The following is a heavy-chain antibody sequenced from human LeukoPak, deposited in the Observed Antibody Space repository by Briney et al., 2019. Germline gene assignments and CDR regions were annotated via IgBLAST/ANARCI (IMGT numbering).Heavy chain of an antibody. Sequence: GSLRLSCAASGFTFSSYAMSWIRQPPGKGLEWIGEINHSGSTNYNPSLKSRVTISVDTSKNQFSLKLSSVTAADTAVYYCARGQSPYYDILTGYYHMYYFDYWGQGTLVTVSS. D-gene: IGHD3-9*01. CDR2: INHSGST. CDR1: GFTFSSYA. V-gene: IGHV4-34*01. CDR3: ARGQSPYYDILTGYYHMYYFDY. J-gene: IGHJ4*02.